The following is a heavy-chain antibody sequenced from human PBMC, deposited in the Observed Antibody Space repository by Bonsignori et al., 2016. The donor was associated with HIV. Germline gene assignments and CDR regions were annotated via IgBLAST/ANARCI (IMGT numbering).Heavy chain of an antibody. V-gene: IGHV1-2*02. CDR2: INPNSGTT. CDR3: AREVVIAATLLYFDY. Sequence: VRQMPGKGLEWMGWINPNSGTTNYAQRFQGRVTMTRDTSISTAYMELSRLRSDDTAVYYCAREVVIAATLLYFDYWGQGTLVTVSS. D-gene: IGHD2-15*01. J-gene: IGHJ4*02.